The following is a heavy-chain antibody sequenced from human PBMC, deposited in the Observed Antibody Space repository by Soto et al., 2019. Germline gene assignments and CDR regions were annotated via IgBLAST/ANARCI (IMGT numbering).Heavy chain of an antibody. CDR3: AACGGLPRSV. CDR1: GGSISSGGYS. Sequence: QLQLQESASGLVKPSQTLSLTCAVSGGSISSGGYSCSWIRQPPGKGLERIGYIYHSGSTYYNPSLNSRVTISVDRSKNQFSLQLSSVTAADTAVHYCAACGGLPRSVCGQGTPVSVSS. D-gene: IGHD3-16*01. J-gene: IGHJ4*02. V-gene: IGHV4-30-2*01. CDR2: IYHSGST.